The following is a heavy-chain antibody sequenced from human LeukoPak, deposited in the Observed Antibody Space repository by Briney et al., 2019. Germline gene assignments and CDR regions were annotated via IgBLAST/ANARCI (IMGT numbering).Heavy chain of an antibody. Sequence: PSETPSLTCAVYGGSFSGYYWSWIRQPPGKRLEWIGEINHSGSTNYNPSLKSRVTISVDTSKNQFSLKLSSVTAADTAVYYCARETIVEYYFDYWGQGTLVTVSS. V-gene: IGHV4-34*01. D-gene: IGHD4-11*01. CDR2: INHSGST. J-gene: IGHJ4*02. CDR1: GGSFSGYY. CDR3: ARETIVEYYFDY.